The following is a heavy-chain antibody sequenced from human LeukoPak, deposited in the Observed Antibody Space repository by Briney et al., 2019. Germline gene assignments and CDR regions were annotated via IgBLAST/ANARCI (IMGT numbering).Heavy chain of an antibody. CDR2: IKQDGSEQ. CDR1: GFTFSRHY. Sequence: GGSLRLSCAASGFTFSRHYMTWVRQAPGKGLEWVANIKQDGSEQFYADSVKGRFTISRDNAKNSVYLQMKNLGAEDTAVYYCAREGVIEEEAGQLDDASDLWGQGTTVTVSS. D-gene: IGHD6-13*01. J-gene: IGHJ3*01. CDR3: AREGVIEEEAGQLDDASDL. V-gene: IGHV3-7*01.